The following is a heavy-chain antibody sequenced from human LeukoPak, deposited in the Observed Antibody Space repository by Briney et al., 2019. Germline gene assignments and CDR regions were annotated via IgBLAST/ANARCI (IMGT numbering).Heavy chain of an antibody. D-gene: IGHD6-19*01. CDR3: ATGAGCGY. Sequence: PGGSVRLSCAVSGFTFSSYWMTWVRQAPGKGLEWVANIKQDGSERNYVDSVKGRFTISRDNAKNSLYLQMNTLRDEDTAVYYCATGAGCGYWGQGTLVTVSS. J-gene: IGHJ4*02. CDR2: IKQDGSER. V-gene: IGHV3-7*03. CDR1: GFTFSSYW.